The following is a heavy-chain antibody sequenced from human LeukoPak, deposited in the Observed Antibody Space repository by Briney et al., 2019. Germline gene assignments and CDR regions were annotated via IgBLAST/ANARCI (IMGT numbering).Heavy chain of an antibody. CDR1: GFTFDDYA. V-gene: IGHV3-21*03. Sequence: GGSLRLACAASGFTFDDYAMNWVSQAPGKGLEWVASISSSSSYIYYADSVKGRFTISRDNAKNSLYLQMNSLRAEDTAVYYCSRGSPGDSWSGYYMDVWGKGTTVTVSS. J-gene: IGHJ6*03. CDR3: SRGSPGDSWSGYYMDV. CDR2: ISSSSSYI. D-gene: IGHD3-3*01.